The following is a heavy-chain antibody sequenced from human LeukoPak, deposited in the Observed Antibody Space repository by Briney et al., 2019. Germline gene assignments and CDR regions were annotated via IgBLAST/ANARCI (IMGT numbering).Heavy chain of an antibody. CDR1: GFTFSSYA. D-gene: IGHD3-16*02. CDR2: ISGSGGST. V-gene: IGHV3-23*01. CDR3: ARERRDYDYVWGSYRLPVYFDY. Sequence: GGSLRLSCAASGFTFSSYAMSWVRQAPGKGLEWVSAISGSGGSTYYADSVKGRFTISRDNSKNTLYLQMNSLRAEDTAVYYCARERRDYDYVWGSYRLPVYFDYWGQGTLVTVSS. J-gene: IGHJ4*02.